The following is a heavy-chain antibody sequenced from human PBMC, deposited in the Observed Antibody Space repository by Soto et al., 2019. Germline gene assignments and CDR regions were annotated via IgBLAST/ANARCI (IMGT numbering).Heavy chain of an antibody. V-gene: IGHV4-4*07. D-gene: IGHD5-12*01. CDR1: GGSINTFY. CDR3: AREGSYSAYNFAHGIQLWSFDF. J-gene: IGHJ4*02. CDR2: IFSSGST. Sequence: SETLSLTCTVSGGSINTFYWSWVRQPAGKGLEWIGSIFSSGSTSLNPSPESRVSMSVDTSKNHFSLNLSSVTAADMAVYYCAREGSYSAYNFAHGIQLWSFDFWGQGALVTVSS.